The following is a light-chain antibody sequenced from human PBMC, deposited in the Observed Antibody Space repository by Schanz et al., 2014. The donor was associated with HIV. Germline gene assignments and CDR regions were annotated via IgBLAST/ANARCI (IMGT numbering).Light chain of an antibody. CDR3: AACDDSLSGRV. Sequence: QSVLTQPPSVSAAPGQKVTISCSGSSSNIGNNYVSWFQQLPGTAPKLLIYDNNKRPSGIPDRFSGSKSGTSASLAISGLRSEDEADYYCAACDDSLSGRVFGGGTKLTVL. CDR2: DNN. CDR1: SSNIGNNY. J-gene: IGLJ3*02. V-gene: IGLV1-51*01.